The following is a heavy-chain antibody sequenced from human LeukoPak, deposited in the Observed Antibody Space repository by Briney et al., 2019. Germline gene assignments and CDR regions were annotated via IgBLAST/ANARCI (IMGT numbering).Heavy chain of an antibody. J-gene: IGHJ5*02. CDR2: IYYSGST. D-gene: IGHD6-13*01. CDR3: ARAAVIAAAGTGGLNWFDP. V-gene: IGHV4-59*01. CDR1: GGSIRSYY. Sequence: SETLSLTCTVSGGSIRSYYWSWIRQPPGKGLEWIGYIYYSGSTNYNPSLKSRVTISVDTSKNQFSLKLSSVTAADTAVYYCARAAVIAAAGTGGLNWFDPWGQGTLVTVSS.